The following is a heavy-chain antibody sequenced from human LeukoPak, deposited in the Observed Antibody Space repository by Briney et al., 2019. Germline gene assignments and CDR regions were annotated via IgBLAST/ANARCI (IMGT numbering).Heavy chain of an antibody. J-gene: IGHJ3*02. CDR1: GGSISSYY. CDR3: ARWHYDAVDI. V-gene: IGHV4-4*07. Sequence: KPSETLSLTCIVSGGSISSYYWSWIRQPAGKGLEWIGRIYTSGTTNYNPSLKSGFTISVDTPRNQFPLKCTSVNAPDTAGIPWARWHYDAVDIWGQETIGTVSS. CDR2: IYTSGTT.